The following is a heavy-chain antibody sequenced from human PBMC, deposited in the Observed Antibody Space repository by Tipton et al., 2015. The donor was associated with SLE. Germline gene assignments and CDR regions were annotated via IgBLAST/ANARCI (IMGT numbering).Heavy chain of an antibody. Sequence: TLSLTCTVSGGSISTYYWNWIRQPPGKGLEWVGYIYYSGITYYNPSLKSRVSISVDTTKNQFSLRLTSVTAADTAVYYCTRGALLLWFGDWGQGTRVTVSS. CDR1: GGSISTYY. D-gene: IGHD3-10*01. V-gene: IGHV4-59*01. J-gene: IGHJ4*02. CDR3: TRGALLLWFGD. CDR2: IYYSGIT.